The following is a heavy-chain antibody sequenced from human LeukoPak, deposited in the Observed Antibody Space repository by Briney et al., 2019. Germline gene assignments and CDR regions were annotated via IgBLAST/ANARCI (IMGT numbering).Heavy chain of an antibody. CDR3: ARWGDRTYSTGSGAFDI. CDR2: IYYSGST. J-gene: IGHJ3*02. D-gene: IGHD6-19*01. V-gene: IGHV4-59*08. Sequence: SETLSLTCTVSGGSITSYYWTWIRQPPGKGLEWIGSIYYSGSTNYSPSLKSRVTISVDTSKNQFSLKLNSVTAADTAVYYCARWGDRTYSTGSGAFDIWGQGTLVAVSS. CDR1: GGSITSYY.